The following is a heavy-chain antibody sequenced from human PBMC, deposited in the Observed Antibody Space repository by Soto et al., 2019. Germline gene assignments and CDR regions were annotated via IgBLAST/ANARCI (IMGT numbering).Heavy chain of an antibody. D-gene: IGHD5-18*01. V-gene: IGHV3-23*01. CDR3: ARVPDTAMVTEVLDDYYYGMDV. CDR2: ISGSGGST. Sequence: GGSLRLSCAASGFTFSSYAMSWVRQAPGKGLEWVSAISGSGGSTYYADSVKGRFTISRDNSKNTLYLQMNSLRAEDTAVYYCARVPDTAMVTEVLDDYYYGMDVWGQGTTVTVSS. J-gene: IGHJ6*02. CDR1: GFTFSSYA.